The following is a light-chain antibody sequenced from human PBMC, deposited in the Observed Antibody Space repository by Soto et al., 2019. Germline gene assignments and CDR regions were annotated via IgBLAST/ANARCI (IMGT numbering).Light chain of an antibody. Sequence: DIQMTQSPSTLSASVGDRVTITCRASQSINRWLAWYQQKPGRAPKLLIYKASTLESGVPSRFSGGGIGTEFSLSISSLQPDDFATYYCQQYSTYPYIFGQGTKLELK. CDR2: KAS. CDR1: QSINRW. V-gene: IGKV1-5*03. J-gene: IGKJ2*01. CDR3: QQYSTYPYI.